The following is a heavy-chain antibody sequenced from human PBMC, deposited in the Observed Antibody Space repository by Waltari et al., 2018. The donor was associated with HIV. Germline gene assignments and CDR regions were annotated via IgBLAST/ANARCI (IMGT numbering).Heavy chain of an antibody. CDR1: GFTFRNAW. D-gene: IGHD3-10*01. J-gene: IGHJ4*02. CDR2: IKSKTDGGTT. V-gene: IGHV3-15*01. Sequence: EVQLVESGGGLVKPGGSLRLSCAASGFTFRNAWMSWVRQAPGKGLEWVGRIKSKTDGGTTDYAAPVKGRFTISRDDSKNTLYLQMNSLKTEDTAVYYCTTDLDRTTIDYWGQGTLVTVSS. CDR3: TTDLDRTTIDY.